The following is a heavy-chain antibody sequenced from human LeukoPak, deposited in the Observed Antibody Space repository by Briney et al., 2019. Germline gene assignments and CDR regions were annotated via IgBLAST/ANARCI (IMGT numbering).Heavy chain of an antibody. D-gene: IGHD3-9*01. Sequence: PSETLSLTCTVSGGSISSYYWSWIRQLPGKGLEWIGYIYYSGSTNYNPSLKSRVTISVDTSKNQFSLKLSSVTAADTAVYYCARFDPLPHYFDYWGQGTLVTVSS. CDR3: ARFDPLPHYFDY. J-gene: IGHJ4*02. CDR1: GGSISSYY. CDR2: IYYSGST. V-gene: IGHV4-59*01.